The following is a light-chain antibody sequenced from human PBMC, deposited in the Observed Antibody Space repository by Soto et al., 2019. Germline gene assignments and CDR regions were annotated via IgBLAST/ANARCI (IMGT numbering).Light chain of an antibody. CDR1: SSNIGSKP. CDR3: ATWDDSLKGPV. V-gene: IGLV1-44*01. J-gene: IGLJ3*02. CDR2: TNN. Sequence: QSVLTQPPSASGTPGQRVTISCSGSSSNIGSKPINWYQHLPGTAPKLLIFTNNRRPSGVPDRFSGSKSGTSGSLAITGLQSDDEADYYCATWDDSLKGPVFGGGTKVTVL.